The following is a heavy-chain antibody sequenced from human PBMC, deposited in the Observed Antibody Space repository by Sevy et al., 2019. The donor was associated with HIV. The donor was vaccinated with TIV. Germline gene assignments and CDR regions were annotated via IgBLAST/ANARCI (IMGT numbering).Heavy chain of an antibody. CDR1: GFTFSSYD. Sequence: GGSLRLSCAASGFTFSSYDMHWVRQAPGKGLEWVAFIRYDGSNKYYADSVKGRFTISRDNSKNTLYLQMNSLRAEDTAVYYCANSAAYDSSGYYWPYYFDYWGQGTLVTVSS. V-gene: IGHV3-30*02. CDR3: ANSAAYDSSGYYWPYYFDY. CDR2: IRYDGSNK. J-gene: IGHJ4*02. D-gene: IGHD3-22*01.